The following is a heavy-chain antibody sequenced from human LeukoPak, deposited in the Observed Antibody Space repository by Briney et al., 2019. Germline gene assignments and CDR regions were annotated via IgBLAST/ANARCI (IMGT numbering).Heavy chain of an antibody. CDR2: ISSTSGTI. D-gene: IGHD6-19*01. Sequence: GGSLRLSCAASGFTFSSYSMNWVRRAPGKGLEWLSYISSTSGTIYYADSVKGRFTISRDNAKNSLYLQMTSLRDEDTAVYYCAVTFHGEWLFRKSFDYWGQGTLVTVSS. CDR3: AVTFHGEWLFRKSFDY. J-gene: IGHJ4*02. V-gene: IGHV3-48*02. CDR1: GFTFSSYS.